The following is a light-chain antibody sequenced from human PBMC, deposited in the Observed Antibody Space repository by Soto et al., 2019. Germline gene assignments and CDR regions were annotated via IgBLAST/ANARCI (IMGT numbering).Light chain of an antibody. CDR3: QQSNSWPYT. CDR2: GAS. CDR1: QSVSSN. V-gene: IGKV3-15*01. Sequence: EIVMTQSPATLSVSPGERATLSCRASQSVSSNLAWYQQKPGQGPRLLFYGASTRATGIPARFIGSGSGTDFNLTIISLQSEDCAVYYCQQSNSWPYTFGQGTKLEIK. J-gene: IGKJ2*01.